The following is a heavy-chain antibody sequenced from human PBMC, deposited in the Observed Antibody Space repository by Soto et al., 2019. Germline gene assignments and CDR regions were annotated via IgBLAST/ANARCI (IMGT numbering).Heavy chain of an antibody. J-gene: IGHJ4*02. CDR2: IGPDGSNM. CDR3: VRDNQWSYAY. Sequence: RRSLGLGCAASGFICSRHWMHWVRQAPGKGLVWVSHIGPDGSNMRDADSVQGRFTISRDNARNTLYLQMNSLRDEDTAVYYCVRDNQWSYAYWGQGTL. CDR1: GFICSRHW. D-gene: IGHD2-8*01. V-gene: IGHV3-74*01.